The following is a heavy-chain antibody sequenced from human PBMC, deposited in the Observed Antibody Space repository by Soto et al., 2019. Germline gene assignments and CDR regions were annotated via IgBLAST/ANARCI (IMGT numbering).Heavy chain of an antibody. CDR1: GCKCGDYG. D-gene: IGHD3-22*01. Sequence: PGVPMRVSRRAAGCKCGDYGRNWVSKKTGKGLEWVSFISGRSNTIYYADSVKGRFTISRDNAKNSLYLLMNSLRAEDTAVYYCTREGDGSGFFSDFWGQGALVTVSS. CDR2: ISGRSNTI. J-gene: IGHJ4*02. CDR3: TREGDGSGFFSDF. V-gene: IGHV3-48*01.